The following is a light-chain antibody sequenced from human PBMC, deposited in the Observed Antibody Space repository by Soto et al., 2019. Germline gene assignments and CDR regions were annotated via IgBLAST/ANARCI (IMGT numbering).Light chain of an antibody. V-gene: IGKV3-20*01. CDR3: QPYGSSPLT. CDR1: QSVTSNY. J-gene: IGKJ1*01. Sequence: EIVLTQSPGTLSLSPGERATLSCRASQSVTSNYLARYQQKPGQAPRLLIYGASSRAAGIPDRFSGSGSGTDFTLTISRLEPEDFAVYYCQPYGSSPLTFGQGTKVEIK. CDR2: GAS.